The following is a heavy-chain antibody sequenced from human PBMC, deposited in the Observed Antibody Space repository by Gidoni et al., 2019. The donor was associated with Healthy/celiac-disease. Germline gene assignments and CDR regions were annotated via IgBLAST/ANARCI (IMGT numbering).Heavy chain of an antibody. D-gene: IGHD3-3*01. CDR3: ARPLFEALGPYYYYYGMDV. Sequence: QVQLVQSGAEVKKPGASVKVSCKASGYTFTGYYMHWVRQAPGQGLEWMGWINPNSGGTNYAQKFQGRVTMTRDTSISTAYMELSRLRSDDTAVYYGARPLFEALGPYYYYYGMDVWGQGTTVTVSS. CDR2: INPNSGGT. J-gene: IGHJ6*02. V-gene: IGHV1-2*02. CDR1: GYTFTGYY.